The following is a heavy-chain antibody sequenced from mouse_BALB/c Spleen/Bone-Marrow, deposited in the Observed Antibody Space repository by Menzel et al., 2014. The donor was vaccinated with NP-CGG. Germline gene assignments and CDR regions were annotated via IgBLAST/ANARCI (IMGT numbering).Heavy chain of an antibody. CDR2: ISYDGSN. J-gene: IGHJ3*01. V-gene: IGHV3-6*02. CDR1: GYSITSGYY. CDR3: ARDYGNYLFAY. D-gene: IGHD2-1*01. Sequence: VQLKQSGPGLVKPSQSLSLTCSVTGYSITSGYYWNWIRQFPGNTLEWMGYISYDGSNNYNPSLKNRISITRDTSKNQFFLKLNSVTTEDTATYYCARDYGNYLFAYWGQGTLVTVSA.